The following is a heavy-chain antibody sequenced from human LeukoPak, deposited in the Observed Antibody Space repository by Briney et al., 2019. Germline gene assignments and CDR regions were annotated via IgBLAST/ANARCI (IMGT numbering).Heavy chain of an antibody. D-gene: IGHD2-15*01. Sequence: QAGGSLRLSCAASGFTVSSKYMSWVRQAPGKGLEWVSVLYSGGRTYYADSVKGRFTISRDNSKNTLYLQMNSLRAEDTAVYYCARLAGGLDYWGQGTLVTVSA. V-gene: IGHV3-66*01. CDR3: ARLAGGLDY. J-gene: IGHJ4*02. CDR2: LYSGGRT. CDR1: GFTVSSKY.